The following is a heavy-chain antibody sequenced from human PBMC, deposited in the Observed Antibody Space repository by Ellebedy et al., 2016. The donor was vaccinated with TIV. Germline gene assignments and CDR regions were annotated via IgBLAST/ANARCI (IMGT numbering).Heavy chain of an antibody. CDR3: ATVGLGVAGSIDY. CDR2: IYSSGNT. Sequence: SETLSLXCAVYGGSFSGYYWSWIRQPAGKGLEWIGRIYSSGNTNYNPSLRSRVTMSLDTSKNQISLKVSSVTAADTAVYYCATVGLGVAGSIDYWGQGTPVTVSS. D-gene: IGHD6-19*01. J-gene: IGHJ4*02. CDR1: GGSFSGYY. V-gene: IGHV4-59*10.